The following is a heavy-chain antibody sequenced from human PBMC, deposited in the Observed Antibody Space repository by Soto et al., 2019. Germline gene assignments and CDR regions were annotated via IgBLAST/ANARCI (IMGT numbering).Heavy chain of an antibody. J-gene: IGHJ6*02. CDR3: ARDWPDTYCGGDCPLGYYYHGMDV. CDR2: IIPVNGFT. V-gene: IGHV1-46*02. Sequence: QVQLVQSGAELKKPGASVSLSCKASGFSFNTYYIHWVRQSPGEGLQWRGVIIPVNGFTSFPQKFQGRVSMTADMSTTTVYLELSSLKSEDTAVYFCARDWPDTYCGGDCPLGYYYHGMDVWGQGTAVTVSS. CDR1: GFSFNTYY. D-gene: IGHD2-21*02.